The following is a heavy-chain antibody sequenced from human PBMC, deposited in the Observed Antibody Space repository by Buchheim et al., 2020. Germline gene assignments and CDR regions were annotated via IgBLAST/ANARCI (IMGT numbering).Heavy chain of an antibody. CDR3: AVPTYGGNSGFLY. V-gene: IGHV4-34*01. CDR2: ISHRGST. CDR1: GGSFGGYY. J-gene: IGHJ4*02. Sequence: QVQVQQWGAGLLKPSETLSLTCAVYGGSFGGYYWSWIRQPPGKGLEWIGEISHRGSTNYNPSLESRVTISVDTSKNQFFLTLSSVTAADTAIYYCAVPTYGGNSGFLYWGQGNL. D-gene: IGHD4-23*01.